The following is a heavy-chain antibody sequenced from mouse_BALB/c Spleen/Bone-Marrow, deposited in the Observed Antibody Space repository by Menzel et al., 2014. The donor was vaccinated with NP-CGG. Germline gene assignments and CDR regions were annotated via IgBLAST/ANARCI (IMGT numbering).Heavy chain of an antibody. D-gene: IGHD1-1*01. CDR2: IWAGGST. J-gene: IGHJ4*01. CDR1: GFSLTSYG. CDR3: ARDYYGSLYAMDY. V-gene: IGHV2-9*02. Sequence: QVHVKQSEPGLVAPSQSLSITCTVSGFSLTSYGVHWVRQPPGKGLEWLGVIWAGGSTNYNSALMSRLSISKDNSKSQVFLKMNSLQTDDTAMYYCARDYYGSLYAMDYWGQGTSVTVSS.